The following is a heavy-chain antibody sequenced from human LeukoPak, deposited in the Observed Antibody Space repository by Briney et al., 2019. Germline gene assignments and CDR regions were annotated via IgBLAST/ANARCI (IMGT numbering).Heavy chain of an antibody. D-gene: IGHD2-15*01. Sequence: GASVTVSFKSSGYTFTGYYMHWVRQAPGQGLEWMGWINPNSGGTNYVQKFQGRVTMTRDTSITKAYMQLSRLRSDDTAVYYCASSPTSECSGGSCYSYWGQGTLVTVSS. V-gene: IGHV1-2*02. CDR3: ASSPTSECSGGSCYSY. CDR1: GYTFTGYY. CDR2: INPNSGGT. J-gene: IGHJ4*02.